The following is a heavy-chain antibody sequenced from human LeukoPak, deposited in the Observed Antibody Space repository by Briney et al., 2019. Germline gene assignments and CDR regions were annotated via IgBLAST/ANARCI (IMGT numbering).Heavy chain of an antibody. CDR2: MSHNRGT. Sequence: SETLSLTCAVSGFSISSGYYWGWIRQPPGKGLEWIGSMSHNRGTYYNSSLKSRVTISMDTSKNQFSLRLSSVTAADTAVYYCAGYYASGVSACDYFGMDVWGKGTTVTVSS. V-gene: IGHV4-38-2*01. D-gene: IGHD3-10*01. CDR1: GFSISSGYY. J-gene: IGHJ6*04. CDR3: AGYYASGVSACDYFGMDV.